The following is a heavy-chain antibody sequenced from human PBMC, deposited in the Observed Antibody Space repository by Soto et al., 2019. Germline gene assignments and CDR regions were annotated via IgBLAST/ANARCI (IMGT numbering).Heavy chain of an antibody. CDR2: IWYDGSNK. V-gene: IGHV3-33*01. CDR1: GFIFSNYG. J-gene: IGHJ4*02. CDR3: ARGTFWNYVAGTVYYFDY. Sequence: PGGSLRLSCAASGFIFSNYGMHWVRQAPGKGLERVAVIWYDGSNKYYADSVKGRFIISRDNSKNTLYLQMNSLRAGDTALYYCARGTFWNYVAGTVYYFDYWGQGTLVTVSS. D-gene: IGHD1-7*01.